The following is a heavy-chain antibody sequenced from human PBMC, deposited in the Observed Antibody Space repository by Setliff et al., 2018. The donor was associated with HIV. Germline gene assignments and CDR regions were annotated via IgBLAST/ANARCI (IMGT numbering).Heavy chain of an antibody. D-gene: IGHD3-22*01. CDR2: IYYSGST. Sequence: SETLSLTCTVSGGSISSSNYYWGWIRQPPGKGLEWIGSIYYSGSTYYNPSLKSRVTISVDTSKNQFSLKLSSVTAADTAVYYCARELLNYYYDSSGYRAAFDIWGQGTMVTVSS. V-gene: IGHV4-39*07. CDR3: ARELLNYYYDSSGYRAAFDI. J-gene: IGHJ3*02. CDR1: GGSISSSNYY.